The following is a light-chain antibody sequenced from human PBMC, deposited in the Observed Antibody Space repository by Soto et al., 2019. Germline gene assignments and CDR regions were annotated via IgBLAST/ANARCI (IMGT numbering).Light chain of an antibody. CDR3: NSFTSTSTPFV. Sequence: QSALTQPASVSGSPGQSITISCTGTSSDVGAYTYVSWYQQHPGKAPKLMIYEVSNRPSGVSDRFSGSKSGNTASLTISGLPAEDEADYYCNSFTSTSTPFVFGTGTKLTVL. CDR2: EVS. CDR1: SSDVGAYTY. J-gene: IGLJ1*01. V-gene: IGLV2-14*01.